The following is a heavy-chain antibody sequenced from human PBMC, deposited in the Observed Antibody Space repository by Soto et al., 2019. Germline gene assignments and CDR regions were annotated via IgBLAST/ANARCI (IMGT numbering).Heavy chain of an antibody. CDR1: GYTFTTSW. CDR3: ARVNYNAYGMRA. V-gene: IGHV5-51*01. D-gene: IGHD3-10*01. J-gene: IGHJ6*02. Sequence: PGESLKISCKGSGYTFTTSWIAWVRQMPGKGLEWMGIIYPSDSDTRYSPSFQGQVTLSADKSISTAYLQWSSLKASDTAMYYCARVNYNAYGMRAWRQATTVTVS. CDR2: IYPSDSDT.